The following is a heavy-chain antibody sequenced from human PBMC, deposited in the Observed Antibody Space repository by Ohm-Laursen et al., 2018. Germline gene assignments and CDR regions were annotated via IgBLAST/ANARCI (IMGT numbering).Heavy chain of an antibody. D-gene: IGHD3-16*01. CDR2: INISGT. CDR1: GGAISSYY. Sequence: SETLSLTCAISGGAISSYYWSWIRQPAGKGLEWIWRINISGTNYNPSLKSRVTMSVDTSKNQFSLNLSSVTAADTAVYYCATFGGVPGWGQGTLVTVSS. V-gene: IGHV4-4*07. CDR3: ATFGGVPG. J-gene: IGHJ4*02.